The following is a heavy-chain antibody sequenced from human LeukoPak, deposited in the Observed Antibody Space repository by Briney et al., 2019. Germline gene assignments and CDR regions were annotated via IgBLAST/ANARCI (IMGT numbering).Heavy chain of an antibody. CDR1: GYTFTNYA. V-gene: IGHV7-4-1*02. CDR3: ASGLITLLRGATDY. Sequence: ASVKVSCKASGYTFTNYAMNWVRQAPGQGLEWMGWINTNTGDPTYAQGFTGRFVVSLDTSVSTAYLQISSLKAEDTAVYYCASGLITLLRGATDYWGQGTLVTVSS. CDR2: INTNTGDP. D-gene: IGHD3-10*01. J-gene: IGHJ4*02.